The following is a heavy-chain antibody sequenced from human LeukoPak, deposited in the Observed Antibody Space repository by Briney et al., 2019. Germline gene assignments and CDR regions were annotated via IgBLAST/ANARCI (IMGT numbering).Heavy chain of an antibody. J-gene: IGHJ1*01. CDR1: GGSITSSTYY. CDR3: TLTATQIEYFQH. Sequence: PSETLSLTCIVSGGSITSSTYYWGWIRQPPGQGLEWIGSIYHSGSAFYNPSLKSRVTISADTSKNQFSLKVNSVTAADTAVYYCTLTATQIEYFQHWGQGTLVTVSS. CDR2: IYHSGSA. V-gene: IGHV4-39*01. D-gene: IGHD2-15*01.